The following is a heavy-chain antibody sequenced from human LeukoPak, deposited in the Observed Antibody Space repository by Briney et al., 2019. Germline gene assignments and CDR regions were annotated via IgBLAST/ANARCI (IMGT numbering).Heavy chain of an antibody. CDR3: AREEMATTYYFDY. J-gene: IGHJ4*02. CDR1: GGSFSGYY. CDR2: INHSGST. D-gene: IGHD5-24*01. Sequence: PSETLSLTCAVYGGSFSGYYWSWIRQPPGKGLEWIGEINHSGSTNYNPSLKSRVTISVDTSKNQFSLKLSSVTAADTAVYYCAREEMATTYYFDYWGQGTLVTVSS. V-gene: IGHV4-34*01.